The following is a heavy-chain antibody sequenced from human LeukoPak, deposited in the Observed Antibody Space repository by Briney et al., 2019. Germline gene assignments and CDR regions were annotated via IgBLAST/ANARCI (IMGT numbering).Heavy chain of an antibody. J-gene: IGHJ5*02. CDR2: MNPNSGNT. D-gene: IGHD3-3*01. V-gene: IGHV1-8*02. CDR1: GGTFSSYA. CDR3: AKGGDFWSGYYGFDP. Sequence: ASVKVSCKASGGTFSSYAISWVRQAPGQGLEWMGWMNPNSGNTGYAQKFQGRVTMTRNTSISTAYMELSSLRSEDTAVYYCAKGGDFWSGYYGFDPWGQGTLVTVSS.